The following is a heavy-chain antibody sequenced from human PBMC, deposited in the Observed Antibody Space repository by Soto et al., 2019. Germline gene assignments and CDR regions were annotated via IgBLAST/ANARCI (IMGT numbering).Heavy chain of an antibody. CDR3: ARGYSNYVYGPLGLYYYGMDV. D-gene: IGHD4-4*01. CDR2: INPNSGGT. Sequence: ASVKVSCKASGYTFTGYYMHWVRQAPGQGLEWMGWINPNSGGTNYAQKFQGWVTMTRDTSISTAYMELGRLRSDDTAVYYCARGYSNYVYGPLGLYYYGMDVWGQGTTVTVSS. V-gene: IGHV1-2*04. J-gene: IGHJ6*02. CDR1: GYTFTGYY.